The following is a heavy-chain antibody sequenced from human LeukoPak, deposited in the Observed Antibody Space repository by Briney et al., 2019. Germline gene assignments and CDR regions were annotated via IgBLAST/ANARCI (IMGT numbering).Heavy chain of an antibody. Sequence: PGGSLRLSCAASGFTFSSQAMSWVRQAPEKGLEWVSVIGGSGSITYYRDSVKGRFTISRDNSKNTMYLQMNSLRAEDTAVYYCASAGSGWYDYWGQGTLVTVSS. D-gene: IGHD6-19*01. CDR1: GFTFSSQA. CDR2: IGGSGSIT. CDR3: ASAGSGWYDY. V-gene: IGHV3-23*01. J-gene: IGHJ4*02.